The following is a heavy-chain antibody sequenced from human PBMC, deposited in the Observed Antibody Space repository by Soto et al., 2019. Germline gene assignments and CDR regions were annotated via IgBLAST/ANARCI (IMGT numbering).Heavy chain of an antibody. J-gene: IGHJ4*02. D-gene: IGHD2-15*01. CDR2: IYSGGST. CDR3: ARGGGSLVGSLDY. CDR1: GFTVSSNY. Sequence: EVPLVESGGGLIQPGGSLRLSCAASGFTVSSNYMSWVRQAPGKGLEWVSVIYSGGSTYYADSVKGRFTISRDNSKSTLYLQMNSLRAEDTVVYYCARGGGSLVGSLDYWGQGTLVTVSS. V-gene: IGHV3-53*01.